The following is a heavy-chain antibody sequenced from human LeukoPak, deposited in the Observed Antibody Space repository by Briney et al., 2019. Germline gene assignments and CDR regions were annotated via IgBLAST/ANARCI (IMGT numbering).Heavy chain of an antibody. J-gene: IGHJ6*02. CDR2: IKSKTDGGTT. CDR1: GFTFSNAW. D-gene: IGHD3-10*01. V-gene: IGHV3-15*01. CDR3: TTPLPLWFGELDYYGMDV. Sequence: GSLSCSCAASGFTFSNAWMSWVRHAQGKGLKCVGRIKSKTDGGTTDYAAPVKGRFTISRDDSKNTLYLQMNSLKTEDTAVYYCTTPLPLWFGELDYYGMDVWGQGTTVTASS.